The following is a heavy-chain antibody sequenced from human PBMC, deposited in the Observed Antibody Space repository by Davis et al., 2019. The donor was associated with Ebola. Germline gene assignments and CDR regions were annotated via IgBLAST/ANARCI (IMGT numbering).Heavy chain of an antibody. J-gene: IGHJ4*02. CDR3: ARGGVYGY. V-gene: IGHV7-4-1*02. CDR1: GFTLTKYA. D-gene: IGHD3-10*01. Sequence: ASVKVSCKASGFTLTKYAIHWVRQAPGQRLEWMGWININTGNPTYAQGFTGRFVFSLDTSVSTAYLQISSLKADDTAVYYCARGGVYGYWGQGTLVTVSS. CDR2: ININTGNP.